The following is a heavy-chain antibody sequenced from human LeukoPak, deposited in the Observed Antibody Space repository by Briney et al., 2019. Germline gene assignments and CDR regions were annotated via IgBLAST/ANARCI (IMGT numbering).Heavy chain of an antibody. CDR3: AKDASLSPYDSSGYPH. J-gene: IGHJ4*02. Sequence: GGSLRLSCAASGFTFDDYAMHWVRQAPGKGLEWVSGISWNSGSIGYADSVKGRFTISRDNAKNSLYLQMNSLRAEDTALYYCAKDASLSPYDSSGYPHWGQGTLVTVSS. CDR1: GFTFDDYA. V-gene: IGHV3-9*01. D-gene: IGHD3-22*01. CDR2: ISWNSGSI.